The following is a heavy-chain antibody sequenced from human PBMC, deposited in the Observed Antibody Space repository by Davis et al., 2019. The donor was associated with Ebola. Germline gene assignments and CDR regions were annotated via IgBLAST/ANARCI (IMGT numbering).Heavy chain of an antibody. J-gene: IGHJ4*02. CDR1: GYTFTGSY. V-gene: IGHV1-2*06. D-gene: IGHD3-10*01. Sequence: ASVKVSCKASGYTFTGSYIHWVRQAPGQGLEWMGRINPNSGGTNYAQKFQGRVTMTRDTSISTAYMELSRLRSDDTAVYYCARDRGGDYSFDYWGQGTLVTVSS. CDR2: INPNSGGT. CDR3: ARDRGGDYSFDY.